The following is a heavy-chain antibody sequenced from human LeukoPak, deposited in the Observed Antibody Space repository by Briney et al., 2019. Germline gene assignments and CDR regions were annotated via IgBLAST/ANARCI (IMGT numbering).Heavy chain of an antibody. CDR1: GYTFTGYY. Sequence: ASVKVSCKASGYTFTGYYMHWVRQAPGQGLEWMGWINPNSGGTNYAQKFQGRVTMTRHTSISTAYMELSRLRSDDTAVYYCAPKGDYDFWSGYSAFDYWGQGTLVTVSS. CDR3: APKGDYDFWSGYSAFDY. D-gene: IGHD3-3*01. CDR2: INPNSGGT. V-gene: IGHV1-2*02. J-gene: IGHJ4*02.